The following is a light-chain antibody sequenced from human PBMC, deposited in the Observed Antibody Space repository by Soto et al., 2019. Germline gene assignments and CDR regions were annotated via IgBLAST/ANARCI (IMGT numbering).Light chain of an antibody. CDR3: CAYAGSYTYV. V-gene: IGLV2-11*01. CDR1: SSDVGSSNY. CDR2: DVS. Sequence: QSVLTQPRSVSGSPGQSVTISCTGTSSDVGSSNYVSWYQQHPGKVPKLMIYDVSKRPSGVPDRFSGSKSDNTAALTISGLKAEDEADYYCCAYAGSYTYVFGTGTKVTVL. J-gene: IGLJ1*01.